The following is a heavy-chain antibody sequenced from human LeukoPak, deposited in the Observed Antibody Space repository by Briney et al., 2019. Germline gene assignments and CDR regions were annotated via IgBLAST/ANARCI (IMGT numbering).Heavy chain of an antibody. Sequence: GASVKVSCKASGYIFTDYYMHWVRQAPGQGLEWMGWINPKSGGTNFAQKFQGRVTMTRDTSISTAYMELSRLTSDDTAVYFCARESRYNWNDDWGQGTLVTVSS. CDR2: INPKSGGT. J-gene: IGHJ5*02. CDR3: ARESRYNWNDD. CDR1: GYIFTDYY. V-gene: IGHV1-2*02. D-gene: IGHD1-14*01.